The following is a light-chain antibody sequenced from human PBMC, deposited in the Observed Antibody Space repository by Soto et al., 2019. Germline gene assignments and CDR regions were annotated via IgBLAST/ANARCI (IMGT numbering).Light chain of an antibody. CDR1: RSLSSTS. CDR3: QQYGSSPLT. CDR2: DVP. Sequence: EIVLTQSPGTLSLSPGERAALSCRASRSLSSTSLAWYQQRPGQAPRLLIYDVPSRATGIPDRFSGSGSGTDFTLTINRLEPDDFAVYYCQQYGSSPLTFGQGTKVEIK. J-gene: IGKJ1*01. V-gene: IGKV3-20*01.